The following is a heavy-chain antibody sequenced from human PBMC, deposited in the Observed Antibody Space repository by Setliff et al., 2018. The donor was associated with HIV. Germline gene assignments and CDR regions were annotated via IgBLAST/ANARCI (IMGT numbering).Heavy chain of an antibody. D-gene: IGHD3-10*01. Sequence: PSETLSLTCAVSGDSITRGGYYWGWIRQPPGKGLEWIASIYYSGTTYYNPSLKSRVTISVDTSKNQFSLKLSSVTAADTAVYYCARLSLSLVRGIINSGDRFFDYWGQGSLVTVSS. J-gene: IGHJ4*02. CDR2: IYYSGTT. V-gene: IGHV4-39*01. CDR3: ARLSLSLVRGIINSGDRFFDY. CDR1: GDSITRGGYY.